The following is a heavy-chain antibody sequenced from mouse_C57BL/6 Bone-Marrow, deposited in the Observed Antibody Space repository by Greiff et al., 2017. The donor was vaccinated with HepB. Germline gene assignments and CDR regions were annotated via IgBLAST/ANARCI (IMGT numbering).Heavy chain of an antibody. J-gene: IGHJ4*01. CDR2: INPGSGGT. Sequence: VQLVESGAELVRPGTSVKVSCKASGYAFTNYLIEWVKQRPGQGLEWIGVINPGSGGTNYNEKFKGKATLTADKSSSTAYMQLSSLTSEDSAVYFCARGRDGYYPYYYAMDYWGQGTSVTVSS. D-gene: IGHD2-3*01. CDR3: ARGRDGYYPYYYAMDY. V-gene: IGHV1-54*01. CDR1: GYAFTNYL.